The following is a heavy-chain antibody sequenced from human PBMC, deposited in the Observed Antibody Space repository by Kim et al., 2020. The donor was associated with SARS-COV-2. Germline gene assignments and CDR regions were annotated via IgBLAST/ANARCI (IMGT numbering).Heavy chain of an antibody. Sequence: SETLSLTCAVYGGSFSGYYWSWIRQPPGKGLEWIGEINHSGSTNYNPSPKSRVTISVDTSKNQFSLKLSSVTAADTAVYYCARYLPPYCSSTSCYRKIRFDPWGQGTLVTVSS. CDR1: GGSFSGYY. CDR3: ARYLPPYCSSTSCYRKIRFDP. D-gene: IGHD2-2*02. V-gene: IGHV4-34*01. CDR2: INHSGST. J-gene: IGHJ5*02.